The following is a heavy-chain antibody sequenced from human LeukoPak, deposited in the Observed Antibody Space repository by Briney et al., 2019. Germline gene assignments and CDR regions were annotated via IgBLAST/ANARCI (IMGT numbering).Heavy chain of an antibody. Sequence: PGGSLRLSCAASGFTFSSYAMSWVRQAPGKGLEWVSAISGSGGSTYYADSVKGRFTISRDNSKNTLYLQMNSLRAEDTAVYYCAKNDILTGYPTYYFDYWGQGTLVTVSS. CDR1: GFTFSSYA. J-gene: IGHJ4*02. D-gene: IGHD3-9*01. CDR2: ISGSGGST. V-gene: IGHV3-23*01. CDR3: AKNDILTGYPTYYFDY.